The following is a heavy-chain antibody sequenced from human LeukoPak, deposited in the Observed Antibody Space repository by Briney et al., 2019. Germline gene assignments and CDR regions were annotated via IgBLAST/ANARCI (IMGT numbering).Heavy chain of an antibody. CDR2: IYYSGST. CDR1: GGSISSYY. Sequence: AETLSLTCTVSGGSISSYYWSWIRQPPGKGLEWIGYIYYSGSTNYNPSLKSRVTISVDTSKNQFSLKLSSVTAADTAVYYFARSVASGREDWFDPWGQGTLVTVSS. J-gene: IGHJ5*02. CDR3: ARSVASGREDWFDP. V-gene: IGHV4-59*01. D-gene: IGHD3-10*01.